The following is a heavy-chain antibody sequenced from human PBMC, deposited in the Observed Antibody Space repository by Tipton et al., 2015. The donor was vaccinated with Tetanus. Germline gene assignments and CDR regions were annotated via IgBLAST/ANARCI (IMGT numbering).Heavy chain of an antibody. J-gene: IGHJ1*01. CDR1: GGSIINTTW. Sequence: SLRLSCTVSGGSIINTTWLTWVRQPPGKGLEWLGDIFHSGTAYYSPSLKSRLTISLDKSNNHLSLKMTSMTAADTAVYFCAGVTAQRTELYFEHWGQGPRSPSP. V-gene: IGHV4-4*01. CDR2: IFHSGTA. D-gene: IGHD2-8*02. CDR3: AGVTAQRTELYFEH.